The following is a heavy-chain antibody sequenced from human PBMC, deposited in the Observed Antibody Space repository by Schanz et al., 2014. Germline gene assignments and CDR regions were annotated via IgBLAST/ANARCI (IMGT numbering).Heavy chain of an antibody. Sequence: EVQLEASGGGLVKPGGSLRLSCAASGFTFGNFFMSWVRQAPGKGLEWVANIKQDGIEKYYVDSVKGRFTISRDNAKTSLYLQMNSLTADDTAVYYCARDKGGYYPFDYWGRGTLVTVSS. CDR3: ARDKGGYYPFDY. J-gene: IGHJ4*02. CDR1: GFTFGNFF. V-gene: IGHV3-7*01. CDR2: IKQDGIEK. D-gene: IGHD3-3*01.